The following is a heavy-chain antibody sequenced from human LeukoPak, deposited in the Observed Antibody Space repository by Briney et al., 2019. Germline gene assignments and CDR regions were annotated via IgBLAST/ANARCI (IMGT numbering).Heavy chain of an antibody. CDR1: GXTFSSYA. D-gene: IGHD3-22*01. CDR2: ISGSGGHT. CDR3: AKFRYHSNDNNYLDFNY. V-gene: IGHV3-23*01. Sequence: GGSLRLSWAASGXTFSSYAVGWVRQAPGKGPEWVSSISGSGGHTYFADSVKGRFTISRDNSKNTLDLQMNSLEVEDTAVYYCAKFRYHSNDNNYLDFNYWGQGTLVTVSS. J-gene: IGHJ4*02.